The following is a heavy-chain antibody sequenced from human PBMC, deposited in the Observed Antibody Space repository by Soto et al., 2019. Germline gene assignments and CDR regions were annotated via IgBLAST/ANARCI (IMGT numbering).Heavy chain of an antibody. CDR2: TYWNDDN. J-gene: IGHJ5*02. D-gene: IGHD6-13*01. Sequence: QITLKESGPTLVKPTESLTLTCTFSGFSLSTSGVGVGWIRQPPGKALEWLALTYWNDDNHYSPSLRTRLTITKDTSKNQVVLTMTNMEPVDTATYYCAHLGIAMTIGWFDPWGQGTLVTVSS. CDR3: AHLGIAMTIGWFDP. V-gene: IGHV2-5*01. CDR1: GFSLSTSGVG.